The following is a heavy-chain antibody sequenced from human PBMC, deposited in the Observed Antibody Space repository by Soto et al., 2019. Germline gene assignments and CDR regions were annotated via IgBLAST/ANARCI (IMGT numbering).Heavy chain of an antibody. D-gene: IGHD3-16*01. J-gene: IGHJ4*02. V-gene: IGHV4-39*01. CDR1: GDSISSTDYH. Sequence: QLQLQESAPRLVKPSETLSLTCTVSGDSISSTDYHWVWIRQPPGKGLEWIGGLYYRGRTGYNPSLKSRATISADTSKNAFSLKMASVTASDTAVYYCARRMPGGSSATFDDWGQGTLVTVSS. CDR2: LYYRGRT. CDR3: ARRMPGGSSATFDD.